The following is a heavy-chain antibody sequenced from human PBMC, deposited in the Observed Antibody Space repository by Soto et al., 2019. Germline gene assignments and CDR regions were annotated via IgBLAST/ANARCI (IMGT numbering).Heavy chain of an antibody. CDR2: ISSSSSYI. CDR3: AKDIRSIWTKNWFDP. CDR1: GFTFSSYS. V-gene: IGHV3-21*01. J-gene: IGHJ5*02. D-gene: IGHD6-6*01. Sequence: PGGSLRLSCAASGFTFSSYSMNWVRQAPGKGLEWVSSISSSSSYIYYADSVKGRFTISRDNAKNSLYLQMNSLRAEDTAVYYCAKDIRSIWTKNWFDPWGQGTLVTVSS.